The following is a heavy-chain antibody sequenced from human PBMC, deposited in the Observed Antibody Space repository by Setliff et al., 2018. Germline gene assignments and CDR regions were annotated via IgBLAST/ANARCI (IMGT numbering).Heavy chain of an antibody. J-gene: IGHJ6*02. CDR1: RFTFSNYW. CDR2: IKEDGSEK. D-gene: IGHD3-10*01. Sequence: PGGSLRLSCAASRFTFSNYWMSWVRQAPGKGLEWVANIKEDGSEKYYVDSVKGRFTISRDNSKNTLYLQMNSLRAEDTAVYYCARDLSLWFGELRVYYYGMDVWGQGTTVTVSS. CDR3: ARDLSLWFGELRVYYYGMDV. V-gene: IGHV3-7*01.